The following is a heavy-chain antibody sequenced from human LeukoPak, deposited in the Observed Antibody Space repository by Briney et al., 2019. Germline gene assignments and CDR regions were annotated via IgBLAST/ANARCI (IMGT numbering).Heavy chain of an antibody. CDR1: GFIFSSYS. Sequence: GGSLRLSCAASGFIFSSYSMNWVRQAPGKGLEWVSSISSSSSYIYYVDSVKGRFTISRDNAKNTLYLQMNSLRAEDTAVYYCANPTHTFDYWGQGTLVTVSS. CDR2: ISSSSSYI. J-gene: IGHJ4*02. V-gene: IGHV3-21*01. CDR3: ANPTHTFDY.